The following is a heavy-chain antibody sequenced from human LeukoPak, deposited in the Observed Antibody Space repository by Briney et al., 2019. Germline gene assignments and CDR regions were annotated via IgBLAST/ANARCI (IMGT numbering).Heavy chain of an antibody. CDR1: GGTFSSYA. CDR3: ARGPISITIFGVPPGYYYYMDV. D-gene: IGHD3-3*01. J-gene: IGHJ6*03. V-gene: IGHV1-69*06. CDR2: IIPIFGTA. Sequence: SVKVSCKASGGTFSSYAISWVRQAPGQGLEWMGGIIPIFGTANYAQKFQGRVTITADKSTSTAYMELSSLRSEDTAVYYCARGPISITIFGVPPGYYYYMDVWGKGTTVTVSS.